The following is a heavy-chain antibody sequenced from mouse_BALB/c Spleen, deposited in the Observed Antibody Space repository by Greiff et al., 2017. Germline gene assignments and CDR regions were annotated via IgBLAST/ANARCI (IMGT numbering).Heavy chain of an antibody. CDR1: GFSLTGYG. J-gene: IGHJ4*01. CDR3: ARDYYGYGDAMDY. Sequence: QVQLQQSGPGLVAPSQSLSITCTVSGFSLTGYGVNWVRQPPGKGLEWLGMIWGDGSTDYNSALKSRLSISKDNSKSQVFLKMNSLQTDDTARYYCARDYYGYGDAMDYWGQGTSVTVSS. V-gene: IGHV2-6-7*01. CDR2: IWGDGST. D-gene: IGHD2-2*01.